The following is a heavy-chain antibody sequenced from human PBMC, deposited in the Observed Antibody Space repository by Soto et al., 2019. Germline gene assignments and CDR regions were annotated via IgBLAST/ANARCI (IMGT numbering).Heavy chain of an antibody. CDR3: ARGRASGSYYLLDY. D-gene: IGHD3-10*01. CDR2: INPSSGNI. CDR1: GNTFTSYD. Sequence: VKVSCKASGNTFTSYDINWVRQATGHGLEWMGWINPSSGNIGYAQKFQGRVTMTRDTAIRTAYMEVSRLRSDDTAVYYCARGRASGSYYLLDYWGQGTLVTVSS. V-gene: IGHV1-8*01. J-gene: IGHJ4*02.